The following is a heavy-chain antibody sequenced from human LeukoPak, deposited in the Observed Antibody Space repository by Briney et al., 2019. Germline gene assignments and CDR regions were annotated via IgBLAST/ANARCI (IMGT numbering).Heavy chain of an antibody. Sequence: ASVTVSCMASVYTFTTYDINWVRPAAGQGLEWMGWMNPNSGNPGYAQKFQGRVTMTRNTSISTAYMELSSLRSEDTAVYYRARAGHDAFDIWGQGTMVTVSS. J-gene: IGHJ3*02. CDR3: ARAGHDAFDI. CDR1: VYTFTTYD. V-gene: IGHV1-8*01. CDR2: MNPNSGNP.